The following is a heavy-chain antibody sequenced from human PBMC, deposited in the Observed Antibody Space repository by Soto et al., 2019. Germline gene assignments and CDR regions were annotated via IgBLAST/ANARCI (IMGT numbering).Heavy chain of an antibody. CDR2: INAGNGNT. CDR1: GYTFTSYA. J-gene: IGHJ6*02. Sequence: ASVKVSCKASGYTFTSYAMHWVRQAPGQRLEWMGWINAGNGNTKYSQKFQGRVTITRDTSASTAYMELSSLRSEDTAVYYCARVEAGHYYYGMDVWGRGTTVTVSS. D-gene: IGHD6-19*01. V-gene: IGHV1-3*01. CDR3: ARVEAGHYYYGMDV.